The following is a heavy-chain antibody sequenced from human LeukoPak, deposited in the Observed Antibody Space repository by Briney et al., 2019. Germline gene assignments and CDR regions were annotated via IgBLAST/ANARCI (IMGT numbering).Heavy chain of an antibody. CDR1: GGSFSGYY. D-gene: IGHD3-3*01. CDR2: INHSGST. V-gene: IGHV4-34*01. J-gene: IGHJ4*02. Sequence: PSETLSLTCAVYGGSFSGYYWSWIRQPPGKGLEWIGEINHSGSTNYNSSLKSRVTISVDTPKNQFSLKLSSVTAADTAVYYCARGRAYVLRFLEWSSRAYFDYWGQGTLVTVSS. CDR3: ARGRAYVLRFLEWSSRAYFDY.